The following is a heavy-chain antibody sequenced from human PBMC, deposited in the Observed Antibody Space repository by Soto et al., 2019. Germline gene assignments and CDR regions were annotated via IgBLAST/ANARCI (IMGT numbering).Heavy chain of an antibody. D-gene: IGHD5-18*01. Sequence: QVQLVQSGAEVKKPGSSVKVSCKASGGTFSSYAISWVRQAPGQGLEWMGGIIPIFGTANYAQKFQGRVTITADESTSTAYMELSSLRSEYTAVYYCARDPVDTAIAPNYYYGMDVWGQGTTVTVSS. CDR2: IIPIFGTA. CDR1: GGTFSSYA. V-gene: IGHV1-69*12. CDR3: ARDPVDTAIAPNYYYGMDV. J-gene: IGHJ6*02.